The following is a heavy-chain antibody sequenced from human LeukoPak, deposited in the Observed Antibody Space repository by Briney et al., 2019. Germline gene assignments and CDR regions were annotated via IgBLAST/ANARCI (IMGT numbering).Heavy chain of an antibody. CDR2: IIECTGNT. J-gene: IGHJ6*02. Sequence: SETLSLTCDVFGGSFTDYFWTWVRQSPGKGRVWIGEIIECTGNTNSSPSLTRRVSISLEKSKNQFSLELRSVTAADTAVYYCARGRIAKIVVVHSFHYGMDVWGQGTTVTVSS. V-gene: IGHV4-34*01. D-gene: IGHD3-22*01. CDR1: GGSFTDYF. CDR3: ARGRIAKIVVVHSFHYGMDV.